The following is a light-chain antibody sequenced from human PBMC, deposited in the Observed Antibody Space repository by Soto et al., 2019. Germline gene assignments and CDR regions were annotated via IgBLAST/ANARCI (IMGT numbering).Light chain of an antibody. J-gene: IGKJ1*01. CDR2: GAS. CDR3: QQYCSSPWT. V-gene: IGKV3-20*01. CDR1: QTIRSNY. Sequence: ETVLTQSPGTLSLSPGERATLSCRASQTIRSNYLAWYRQTPGQAPRLLIYGASNRATGIADRFSGSGCGTDFTLIISRLEPEDFALYYCQQYCSSPWTFGQGTKVEIK.